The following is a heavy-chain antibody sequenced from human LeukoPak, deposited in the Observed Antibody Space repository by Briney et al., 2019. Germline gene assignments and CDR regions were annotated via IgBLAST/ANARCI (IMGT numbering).Heavy chain of an antibody. V-gene: IGHV3-30*02. CDR2: IQYDGNNK. J-gene: IGHJ4*02. D-gene: IGHD4/OR15-4a*01. CDR1: GFTFSSYG. CDR3: AKEPVMVLTTRSLDY. Sequence: GGSLRLSCAASGFTFSSYGMHWVRQAPGKGLEWVAFIQYDGNNKNYADSVKGRFTISRDNSKNTLYLQMNSLRAEDTAIYYCAKEPVMVLTTRSLDYWGQGTLVTVSS.